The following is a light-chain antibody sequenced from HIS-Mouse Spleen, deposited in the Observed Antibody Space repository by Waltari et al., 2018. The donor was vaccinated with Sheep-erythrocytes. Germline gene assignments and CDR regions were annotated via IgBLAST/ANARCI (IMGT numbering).Light chain of an antibody. CDR3: QAWDSSTVV. J-gene: IGLJ2*01. V-gene: IGLV3-1*01. Sequence: SYELPQPPSVSVSPGQTASITCSGYNLVDKYACWYQQKPGQSPVLVIYQDSKRPSGIPERFSGSNSGNTATLTISGTQAMDEADYYCQAWDSSTVVFGGGTKLTVL. CDR2: QDS. CDR1: NLVDKY.